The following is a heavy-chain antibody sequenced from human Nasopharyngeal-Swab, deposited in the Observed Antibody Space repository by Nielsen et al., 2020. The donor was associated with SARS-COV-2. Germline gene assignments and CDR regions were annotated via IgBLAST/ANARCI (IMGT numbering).Heavy chain of an antibody. D-gene: IGHD3-22*01. CDR1: GFTFSSYG. J-gene: IGHJ6*02. CDR2: IWYDGSNK. V-gene: IGHV3-33*01. CDR3: ARMGTYYYDLLYGMDV. Sequence: GETLKISCAASGFTFSSYGMHWVRQAPGKGLEWVAVIWYDGSNKYYADSVKGRFTISRDNSKNTLYLQMNSLSAEDTAVYYCARMGTYYYDLLYGMDVWGQGTTVTVSS.